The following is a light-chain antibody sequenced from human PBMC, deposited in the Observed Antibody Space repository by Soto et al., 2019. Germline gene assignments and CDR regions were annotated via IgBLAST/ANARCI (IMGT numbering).Light chain of an antibody. CDR3: SSYTISTPYV. CDR2: EVT. J-gene: IGLJ1*01. Sequence: QSALTQPASVSGSPGQSITISCTGTSRDVGAYEYVSWYQQHPGKAPKLIIYEVTGRPAGTSLRFSGSKSGNTASLTISGLRDEDEADYYCSSYTISTPYVFGTGTQLTVL. V-gene: IGLV2-14*03. CDR1: SRDVGAYEY.